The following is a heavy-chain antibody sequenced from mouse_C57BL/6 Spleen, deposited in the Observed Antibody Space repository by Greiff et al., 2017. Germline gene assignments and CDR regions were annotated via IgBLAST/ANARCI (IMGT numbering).Heavy chain of an antibody. J-gene: IGHJ1*03. Sequence: VQLQQPGAELVKPGASVKLSCKASGYTFTSYWMQWVKQRPGQGLEWIGEIDPSDSYTNYNQKFKGKATLTVDTSSSTAYMQLSSLTSEDSAVYYCARSPLITTVVATRWYFDVWGTGTTVTVSS. CDR2: IDPSDSYT. V-gene: IGHV1-50*01. D-gene: IGHD1-1*01. CDR3: ARSPLITTVVATRWYFDV. CDR1: GYTFTSYW.